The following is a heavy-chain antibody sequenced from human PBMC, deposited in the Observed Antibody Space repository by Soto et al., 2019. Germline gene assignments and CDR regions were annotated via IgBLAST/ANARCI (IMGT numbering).Heavy chain of an antibody. CDR3: ATLQLGREEIFDS. Sequence: AGGSLRLSCAASGFNFKTYSMNWVRQAPGKGLEWVSYISETSIAIYYRDSVKGRFTISRDNARNTLYLQMNSLRDEDTAVYYCATLQLGREEIFDSWGQGTLVTVSS. CDR2: ISETSIAI. J-gene: IGHJ4*02. V-gene: IGHV3-48*02. D-gene: IGHD1-1*01. CDR1: GFNFKTYS.